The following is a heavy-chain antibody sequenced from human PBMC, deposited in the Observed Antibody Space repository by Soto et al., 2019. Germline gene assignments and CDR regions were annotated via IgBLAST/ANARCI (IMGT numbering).Heavy chain of an antibody. D-gene: IGHD2-8*01. CDR1: GGSISSYY. CDR3: ARTSRVYNWFDP. J-gene: IGHJ5*02. Sequence: QVQLQESGPGLVKPSETLSLTCTVSGGSISSYYWSWIRQPPGKGLEWIGYIYYSGSTNYNPSLKSRVTISVATSNNKFSLELSSVTAAAPAVYYCARTSRVYNWFDPWGQGTLVVVSS. CDR2: IYYSGST. V-gene: IGHV4-59*08.